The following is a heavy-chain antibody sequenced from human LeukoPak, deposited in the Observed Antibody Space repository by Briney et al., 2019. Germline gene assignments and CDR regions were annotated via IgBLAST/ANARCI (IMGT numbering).Heavy chain of an antibody. CDR3: AKATYSSGWYLDY. Sequence: GGSLRLSCAASGFTFSSYWMSWVRQAPGKGLEWVSAISGSGGSTYYADSVKGRFTISRDNSKNTLYLQMNSLRAEDTAVYYCAKATYSSGWYLDYWGQGTLVTVSS. CDR1: GFTFSSYW. J-gene: IGHJ4*02. D-gene: IGHD6-19*01. CDR2: ISGSGGST. V-gene: IGHV3-23*01.